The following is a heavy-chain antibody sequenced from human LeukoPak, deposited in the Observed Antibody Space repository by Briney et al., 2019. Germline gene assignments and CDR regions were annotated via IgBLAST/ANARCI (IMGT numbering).Heavy chain of an antibody. V-gene: IGHV3-33*01. Sequence: GGSLRLSCAASGFTFSSYGMHWVRQAPGKGLEWVAVIWYDGSDKYYADSVKGRFTISRDNSKNTLYLQMYSLRAEDTAFYYCARDFNKAFDYWGQGTLVTVSS. J-gene: IGHJ4*02. CDR3: ARDFNKAFDY. CDR1: GFTFSSYG. CDR2: IWYDGSDK.